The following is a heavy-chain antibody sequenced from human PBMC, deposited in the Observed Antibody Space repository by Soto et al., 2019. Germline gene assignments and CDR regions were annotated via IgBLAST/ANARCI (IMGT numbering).Heavy chain of an antibody. Sequence: PSQTLSLTCAISGDSVSSNSAAWNWIRQSPSRGLEWLGRTYYRSKWYNDYAVSAKSRITINPDTSKNQFSLQLNSVTPEDTAVYYCARVKEEGGNAEPGDAFDIWGRGTMVTVSS. CDR3: ARVKEEGGNAEPGDAFDI. CDR2: TYYRSKWYN. D-gene: IGHD4-4*01. J-gene: IGHJ3*02. V-gene: IGHV6-1*01. CDR1: GDSVSSNSAA.